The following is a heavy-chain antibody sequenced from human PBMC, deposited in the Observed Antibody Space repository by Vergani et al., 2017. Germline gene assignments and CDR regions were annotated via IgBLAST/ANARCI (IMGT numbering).Heavy chain of an antibody. J-gene: IGHJ1*01. Sequence: VQLLESGGGLVQPGGSLRLSCAASGFTFSSYAMSWVRQAPGKGLEWVAVISYDGTQKYYADSVKGRFTISRDNSKSTLDLQMNSLRTEDTAVYYCATKSCGTPGCQIGYFREWGQGTLVTVSS. CDR3: ATKSCGTPGCQIGYFRE. D-gene: IGHD1-1*01. V-gene: IGHV3-30*03. CDR1: GFTFSSYA. CDR2: ISYDGTQK.